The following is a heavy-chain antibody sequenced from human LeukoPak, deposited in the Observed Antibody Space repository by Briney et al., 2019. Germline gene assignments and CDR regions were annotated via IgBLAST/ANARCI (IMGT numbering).Heavy chain of an antibody. V-gene: IGHV3-30-3*01. Sequence: QSGGSLRLSCAASGFTFSSYAMHWVRQAPGKGLEWVAVISYDGSNKYYADSVKGRFTISRDNAKNSLYLQMNSLRAEDTAVYYCARERADFWSGYYPLDSPWGQGTLVTVSS. CDR2: ISYDGSNK. CDR3: ARERADFWSGYYPLDSP. D-gene: IGHD3-3*01. J-gene: IGHJ5*02. CDR1: GFTFSSYA.